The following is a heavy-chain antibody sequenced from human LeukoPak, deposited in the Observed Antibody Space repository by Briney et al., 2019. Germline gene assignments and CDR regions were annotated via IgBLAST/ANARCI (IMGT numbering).Heavy chain of an antibody. Sequence: NPSETLSLTCAVYGGSFSGYYWSWIRQPPGKGLEWIGEINHGGSTNYNPSLKSRVTISVDTSKNQFSLKLSSVTAADTAVYYCASGGSCYDYWGQGTLVTVSS. J-gene: IGHJ4*02. CDR1: GGSFSGYY. D-gene: IGHD2-2*01. CDR3: ASGGSCYDY. V-gene: IGHV4-34*01. CDR2: INHGGST.